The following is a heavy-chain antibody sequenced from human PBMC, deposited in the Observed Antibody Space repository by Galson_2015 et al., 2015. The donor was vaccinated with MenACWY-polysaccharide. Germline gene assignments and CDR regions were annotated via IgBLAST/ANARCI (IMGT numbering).Heavy chain of an antibody. J-gene: IGHJ4*02. D-gene: IGHD6-19*01. V-gene: IGHV3-23*01. CDR1: GFTFSSYA. Sequence: SLRLSCAASGFTFSSYAMSWVRQAPGKGLEWVSAISGRGGSTYYADSVRGRFTISRDNSKNTLYLQMNSLRAEDTAIYYCAKDERSGWFVIFDYWGQGNPGHRLL. CDR2: ISGRGGST. CDR3: AKDERSGWFVIFDY.